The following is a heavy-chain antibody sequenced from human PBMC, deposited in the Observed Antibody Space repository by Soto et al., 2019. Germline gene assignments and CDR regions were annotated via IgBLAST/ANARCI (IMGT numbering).Heavy chain of an antibody. CDR1: GFTFSSFW. D-gene: IGHD3-3*01. CDR2: TKQDGSDK. J-gene: IGHJ4*02. CDR3: ARDVSGNFGHDY. V-gene: IGHV3-7*01. Sequence: EVQLVESGGGLVQPGGSLRLSCAASGFTFSSFWMSWVRRAPGKGLEWVANTKQDGSDKNYVGSVKGRFTISRDNAKNSLFLQMNSLRVEDTVMYYCARDVSGNFGHDYWGQGTLVTVSS.